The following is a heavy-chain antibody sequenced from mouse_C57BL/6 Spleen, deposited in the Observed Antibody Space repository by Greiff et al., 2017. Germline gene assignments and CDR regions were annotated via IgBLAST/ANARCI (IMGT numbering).Heavy chain of an antibody. V-gene: IGHV1-74*01. Sequence: QVQLKESGAELVKPGASVKVSCKASGYTFTSYWMHWVKQRPGQGLEWIGRIHPSDSDTNYNQKFKGKATLTVDKSSSTAYMQLSSLTSEDSAVYYCAMHYDYEFAYWGEGTLVTVSA. D-gene: IGHD2-4*01. CDR3: AMHYDYEFAY. CDR2: IHPSDSDT. CDR1: GYTFTSYW. J-gene: IGHJ3*01.